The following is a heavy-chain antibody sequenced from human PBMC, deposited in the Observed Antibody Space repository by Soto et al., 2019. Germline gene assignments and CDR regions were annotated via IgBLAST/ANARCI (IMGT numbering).Heavy chain of an antibody. J-gene: IGHJ4*02. CDR2: IYYSGST. D-gene: IGHD3-10*01. CDR3: ARGLWGYFDY. Sequence: PSETLSLTCTVSGGSISPYYWSWIRQPPGRGLEWIGYIYYSGSTNYNPSLKSRVTISLDMSNDQFSLKLTSVTAADTAVYYCARGLWGYFDYWGQGTVVTVSS. CDR1: GGSISPYY. V-gene: IGHV4-59*01.